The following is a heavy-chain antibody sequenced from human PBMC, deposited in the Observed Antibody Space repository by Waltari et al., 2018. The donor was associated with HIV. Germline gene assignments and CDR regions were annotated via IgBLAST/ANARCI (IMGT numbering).Heavy chain of an antibody. CDR2: VNPGSGNT. CDR3: ARQWWSEGAFDI. V-gene: IGHV1-46*03. J-gene: IGHJ3*02. Sequence: QVQLVQSGAEVKKPGTSVKVSCKASGYTFIDNYIHWLRQAPGQGLEWMGVVNPGSGNTNYAQKFQGRLTMTRDTSTSTVYMELSSLRSEDTAIYYCARQWWSEGAFDIWGQGTTVTVSS. D-gene: IGHD2-15*01. CDR1: GYTFIDNY.